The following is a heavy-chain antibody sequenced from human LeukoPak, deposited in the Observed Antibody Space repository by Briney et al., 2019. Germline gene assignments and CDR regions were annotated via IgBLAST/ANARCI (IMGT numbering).Heavy chain of an antibody. CDR3: ARAPFLWYFDL. Sequence: SETLSLTCTVSGGSISSGDYYWSWIRQPPGKSLEWIGYIYYSGSTYYNPSLKSRVTISVDTSKNQFSLKLSSVTAADTAVYYCARAPFLWYFDLWGRGTLVTVSS. CDR1: GGSISSGDYY. CDR2: IYYSGST. J-gene: IGHJ2*01. V-gene: IGHV4-30-4*08.